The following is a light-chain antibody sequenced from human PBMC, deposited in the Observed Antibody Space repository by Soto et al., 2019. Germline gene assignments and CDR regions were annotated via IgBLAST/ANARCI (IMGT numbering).Light chain of an antibody. CDR3: QQFGYSPIT. CDR2: GAS. J-gene: IGKJ5*01. CDR1: QSVSSSY. Sequence: EIVLTQSPGTLSLSPGEGATLSCRASQSVSSSYLAWYQQKPGQAPRLLLYGASSRATGLPDRFIGSGYGKDFTPTISSQEPEYFAVYYWQQFGYSPITFGQGTLLEIE. V-gene: IGKV3-20*01.